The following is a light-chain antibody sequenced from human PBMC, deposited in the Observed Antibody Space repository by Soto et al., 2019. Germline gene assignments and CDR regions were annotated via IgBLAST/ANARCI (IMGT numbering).Light chain of an antibody. V-gene: IGLV1-40*01. CDR1: SSNIGAGYD. CDR2: GNS. CDR3: QSYDTGLRTV. Sequence: QSVLTQPPSVSGAPGQRVTISCTGSSSNIGAGYDVHWYQQLPGTAPKLLIYGNSNRPSGVPDRFSGSKSGTSASLAITGLQAEDEADYSCQSYDTGLRTVFGGGTKLTVL. J-gene: IGLJ7*01.